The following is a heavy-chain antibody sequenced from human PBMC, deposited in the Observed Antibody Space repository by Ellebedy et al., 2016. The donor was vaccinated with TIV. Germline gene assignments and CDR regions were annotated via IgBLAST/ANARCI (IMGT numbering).Heavy chain of an antibody. CDR1: GFSFSNYG. CDR2: KRFDGRNE. Sequence: PGGSLRLSCVASGFSFSNYGMHWVRQAPGKGLEWVAFKRFDGRNEYNGDSVKGRFFISSDVSKNTLFLQMNRLRAEDTAIYYCTRETNPSPGAVAGTGFDCWGQGALVIVSS. J-gene: IGHJ4*02. CDR3: TRETNPSPGAVAGTGFDC. D-gene: IGHD6-19*01. V-gene: IGHV3-30*02.